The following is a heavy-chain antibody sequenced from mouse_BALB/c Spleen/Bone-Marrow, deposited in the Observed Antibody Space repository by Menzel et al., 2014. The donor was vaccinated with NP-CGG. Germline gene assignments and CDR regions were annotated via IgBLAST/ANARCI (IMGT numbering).Heavy chain of an antibody. CDR1: GFTFSDYY. V-gene: IGHV5-12*01. D-gene: IGHD2-4*01. J-gene: IGHJ3*01. Sequence: EVKLVESGGGLVPPGGSLKLSCAPSGFTFSDYYMYWVRQTPEKRLEWVAYISNGGGSTYYPDTVKGRFTISRDNAKNTLYLQMSRLKSEDTAMYYCARHNYDETWFAYWGQGTLVTVSA. CDR3: ARHNYDETWFAY. CDR2: ISNGGGST.